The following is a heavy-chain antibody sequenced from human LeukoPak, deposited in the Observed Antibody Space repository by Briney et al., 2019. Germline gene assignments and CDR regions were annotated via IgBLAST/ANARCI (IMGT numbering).Heavy chain of an antibody. D-gene: IGHD2-2*01. CDR2: ISASGTNT. CDR3: AREDGIVVVPAATGIDY. Sequence: GGSLRLSCEGSGFIFGGYTMNWVRQAPGKGLEWLSYISASGTNTFYADSVKGRFTISRDNAKNSVYLEMNSLRAEDTAVYYCAREDGIVVVPAATGIDYWGQGTLVTVSS. J-gene: IGHJ4*02. V-gene: IGHV3-48*01. CDR1: GFIFGGYT.